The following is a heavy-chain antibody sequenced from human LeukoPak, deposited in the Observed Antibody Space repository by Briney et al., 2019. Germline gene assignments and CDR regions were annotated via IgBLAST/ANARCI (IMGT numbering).Heavy chain of an antibody. V-gene: IGHV1-3*01. D-gene: IGHD1-26*01. Sequence: ATLKVSCRASGETFINYAMHWVRHAPGQGLEWMGWINAGDGNTRYSQSFQDRVTITRDTSASTAYMEPSSLRSEDSAVYYCALGAYDYWGQGTLVSVSS. J-gene: IGHJ4*02. CDR2: INAGDGNT. CDR1: GETFINYA. CDR3: ALGAYDY.